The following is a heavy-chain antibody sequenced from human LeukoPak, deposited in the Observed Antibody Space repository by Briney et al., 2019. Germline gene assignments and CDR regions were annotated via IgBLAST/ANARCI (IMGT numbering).Heavy chain of an antibody. CDR3: ARDQRSLGSGSPNWFDP. D-gene: IGHD3-10*01. CDR2: IIPILGIA. CDR1: GGTFNSYA. J-gene: IGHJ5*02. Sequence: GSSVRVSCKASGGTFNSYAISWVRQAPGQGLEWMGRIIPILGIANYAQKFQGRVTITADKSTSTAYMELSSLRSEDTAVYYCARDQRSLGSGSPNWFDPWGQGTLVTVSS. V-gene: IGHV1-69*04.